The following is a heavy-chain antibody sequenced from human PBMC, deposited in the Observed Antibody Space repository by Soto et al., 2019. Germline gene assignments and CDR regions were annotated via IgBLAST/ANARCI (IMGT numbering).Heavy chain of an antibody. CDR3: ARYCSGGSCYSRRYGMDV. CDR1: GYTFTSYG. D-gene: IGHD2-15*01. CDR2: ISAYNGNT. V-gene: IGHV1-18*01. J-gene: IGHJ6*02. Sequence: QVQLVQSGAEVKKPGASVKVSCKASGYTFTSYGISWVRQAPGQGLEWMGWISAYNGNTNYAQKLQGRVTMTTDTSTSTAYMELRSRRSDDTAVYYCARYCSGGSCYSRRYGMDVWGQGTTVTVSS.